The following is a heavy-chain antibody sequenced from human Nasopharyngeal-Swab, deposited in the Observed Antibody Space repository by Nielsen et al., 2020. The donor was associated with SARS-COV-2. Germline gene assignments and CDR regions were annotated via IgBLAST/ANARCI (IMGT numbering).Heavy chain of an antibody. CDR2: IDEYGAIT. Sequence: GGSLRLSCAASGYSFSRYWMHWVRQTPGDGLVWVSRIDEYGAITNYADSVEGRFTISRDNARNTLYLQMNSLRPEDTAVYYCTRDLGGRAAYWGQGTLVTVSS. CDR3: TRDLGGRAAY. V-gene: IGHV3-74*01. CDR1: GYSFSRYW. D-gene: IGHD1-26*01. J-gene: IGHJ4*02.